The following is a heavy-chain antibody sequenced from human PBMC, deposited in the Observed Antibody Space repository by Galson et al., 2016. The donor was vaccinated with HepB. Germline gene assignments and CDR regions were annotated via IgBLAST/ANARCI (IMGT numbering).Heavy chain of an antibody. J-gene: IGHJ6*02. Sequence: SLRLSCAASGFTFSSYNMHWVRQAPGKGLEWVSSLDYSSSYIYYADSVKGRFTISRDNAKNSLYLQMNSLRAEDTAVYYCASDNLRGWSGPTPMDVWGQGTTVTVSS. V-gene: IGHV3-21*01. D-gene: IGHD3-3*01. CDR3: ASDNLRGWSGPTPMDV. CDR2: LDYSSSYI. CDR1: GFTFSSYN.